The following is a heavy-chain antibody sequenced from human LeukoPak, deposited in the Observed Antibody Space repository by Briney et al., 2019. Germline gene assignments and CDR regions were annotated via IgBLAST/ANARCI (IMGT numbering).Heavy chain of an antibody. CDR3: ARDYVRGNAAFDI. D-gene: IGHD3-16*01. J-gene: IGHJ3*02. CDR1: GFTFSSYG. V-gene: IGHV3-33*01. Sequence: RPGGSLRLSCAASGFTFSSYGMHWVRQAPGKGLEWVAVIWYDGSNKYYADSVKGRFTISRDNSKNTLYLQMNSLRAEDTAVYYCARDYVRGNAAFDIWGQGTMVTVSS. CDR2: IWYDGSNK.